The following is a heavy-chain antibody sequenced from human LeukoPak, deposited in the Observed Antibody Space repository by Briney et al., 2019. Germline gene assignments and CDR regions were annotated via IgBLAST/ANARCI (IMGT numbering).Heavy chain of an antibody. Sequence: SVKVSCKASGGTFSSYVISWVRQAPGQGLEWMGRIIPIPGIANYAQKFQGRLTITADKSTSTAYMELSSLRSEDTAVYYCARVGSDWFMLDYWGQGTLVTVCS. V-gene: IGHV1-69*04. CDR1: GGTFSSYV. D-gene: IGHD6-19*01. CDR3: ARVGSDWFMLDY. J-gene: IGHJ4*02. CDR2: IIPIPGIA.